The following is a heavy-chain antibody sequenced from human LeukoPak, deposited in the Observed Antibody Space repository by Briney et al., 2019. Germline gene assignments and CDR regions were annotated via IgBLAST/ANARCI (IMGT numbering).Heavy chain of an antibody. J-gene: IGHJ4*02. Sequence: PGGSLRLSCAASGFTFSSYAMSWVRQAPGKGLEWVSAISGSGGSTYYAGSVKGRFTISRDNSKNTLYLQMNSLRAEDTAVYYCAKEDGSSWYSRSSYYFDYWGQGTLVTVSS. D-gene: IGHD6-13*01. V-gene: IGHV3-23*01. CDR3: AKEDGSSWYSRSSYYFDY. CDR1: GFTFSSYA. CDR2: ISGSGGST.